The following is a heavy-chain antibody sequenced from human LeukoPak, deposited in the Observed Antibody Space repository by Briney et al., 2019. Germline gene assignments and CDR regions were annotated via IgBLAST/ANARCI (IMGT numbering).Heavy chain of an antibody. D-gene: IGHD2-15*01. CDR1: GFTFSSYG. Sequence: GGSLRLSCAASGFTFSSYGMHWVRQAPGKGLEWVAVIWYDGSNKHYADSVKGRFTISRDNSKNTLYLQMNSLRAEDTAVYYCAKGSLDYWGQGTLVTVSS. V-gene: IGHV3-33*06. J-gene: IGHJ4*02. CDR3: AKGSLDY. CDR2: IWYDGSNK.